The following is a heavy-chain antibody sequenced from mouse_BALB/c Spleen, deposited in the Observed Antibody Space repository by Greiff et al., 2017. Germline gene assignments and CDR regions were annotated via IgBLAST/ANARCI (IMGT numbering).Heavy chain of an antibody. J-gene: IGHJ3*01. D-gene: IGHD1-2*01. CDR2: IDPENGNT. V-gene: IGHV14-1*02. Sequence: EVQLQQSGAELVRPGALVKLSCKASGFNIKDYYMHWVKQRPEQGLEWIGWIDPENGNTIYDPKFQGKASITADTSSNTAYLQLSSLTSEDTAVYYCARGITTAGFADWGQGTLVTVSA. CDR3: ARGITTAGFAD. CDR1: GFNIKDYY.